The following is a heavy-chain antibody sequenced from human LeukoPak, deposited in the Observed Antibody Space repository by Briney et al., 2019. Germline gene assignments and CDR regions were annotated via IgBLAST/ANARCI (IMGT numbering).Heavy chain of an antibody. V-gene: IGHV3-23*01. D-gene: IGHD5-24*01. Sequence: GGSLRLSCAASGFTFSSYAMSWVGQPPGKGLVGVSAINGSGGSTYYAASVKGRFTISRDNSKDTLYLQMNSLRAEDTAVYYCAKDLSLRWLQLGALDYWGQGTLVTVSS. J-gene: IGHJ4*02. CDR3: AKDLSLRWLQLGALDY. CDR2: INGSGGST. CDR1: GFTFSSYA.